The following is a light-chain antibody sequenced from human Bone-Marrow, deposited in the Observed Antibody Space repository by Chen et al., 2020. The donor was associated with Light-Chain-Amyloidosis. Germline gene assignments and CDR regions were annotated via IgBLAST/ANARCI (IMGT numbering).Light chain of an antibody. CDR1: SSDVGGDNH. CDR2: EVT. CDR3: SSYTITNTLV. Sequence: QSALTQPASVSGSPGPSITISCTGTSSDVGGDNHVSWYQQHPDKAPKLMIYEVTNRPSWVPDRFSGSKSDNTASLTISVLQTEDEADYFCSSYTITNTLVFGSGTRVTVL. V-gene: IGLV2-14*01. J-gene: IGLJ1*01.